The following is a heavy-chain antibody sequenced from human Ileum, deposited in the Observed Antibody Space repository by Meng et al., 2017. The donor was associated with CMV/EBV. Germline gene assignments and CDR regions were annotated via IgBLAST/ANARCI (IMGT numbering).Heavy chain of an antibody. V-gene: IGHV5-51*01. CDR3: ARGGTYDFWSTYFTSPFDY. J-gene: IGHJ4*02. CDR1: GYTFTNNW. D-gene: IGHD3-3*01. CDR2: IHPYDSDT. Sequence: GESLSLSCKAYGYTFTNNWIGWVRQMHGRGLEWMGIIHPYDSDTRYSPSFQGQVTISVDSFMNTAYLQWSSLRASDTAMYYCARGGTYDFWSTYFTSPFDYWGQGTLVTVSS.